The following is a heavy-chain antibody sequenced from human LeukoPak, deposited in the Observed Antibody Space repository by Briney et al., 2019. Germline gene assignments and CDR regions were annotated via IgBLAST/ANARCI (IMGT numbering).Heavy chain of an antibody. D-gene: IGHD2-8*01. V-gene: IGHV3-30*01. Sequence: GGSLRLSCAASGFTFSSYAMHWVRQAPGKGLEWVAVISYDGSNKYYADSVKGRFTISRDNSKNTLYLQMNSLRAEDTAVYYCARDAVVPRGYYYYYYMDVRGKGTTVTVSS. CDR2: ISYDGSNK. CDR3: ARDAVVPRGYYYYYYMDV. J-gene: IGHJ6*03. CDR1: GFTFSSYA.